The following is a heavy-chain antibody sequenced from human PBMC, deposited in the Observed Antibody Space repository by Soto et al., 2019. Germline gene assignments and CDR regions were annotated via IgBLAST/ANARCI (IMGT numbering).Heavy chain of an antibody. D-gene: IGHD5-18*01. Sequence: PGGSLRLSCAASGFTFSSYSMNWVRQAPGQRLEWVSSISSSISYIYDADSMKGRFTISTDNAKNSLYLQMTSRRAEDTAVYYCARQGGGDTAPYYFDYWGQGTLVTVSS. V-gene: IGHV3-21*01. CDR2: ISSSISYI. J-gene: IGHJ4*02. CDR3: ARQGGGDTAPYYFDY. CDR1: GFTFSSYS.